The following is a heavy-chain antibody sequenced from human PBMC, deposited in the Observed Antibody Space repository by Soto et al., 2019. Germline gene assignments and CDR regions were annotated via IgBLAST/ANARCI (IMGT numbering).Heavy chain of an antibody. CDR2: INPNSGGT. Sequence: ASVKVSCKASGYTFTGYYMHWVRQAPGQGLEWMGWINPNSGGTNYAQKFQGWVTMTRDTSISTAYMELSRLRSDDTAVYYCARAGGYDFWSGYSSWFYYYGMDVCGQGPTVTVSS. CDR1: GYTFTGYY. J-gene: IGHJ6*02. D-gene: IGHD3-3*01. V-gene: IGHV1-2*04. CDR3: ARAGGYDFWSGYSSWFYYYGMDV.